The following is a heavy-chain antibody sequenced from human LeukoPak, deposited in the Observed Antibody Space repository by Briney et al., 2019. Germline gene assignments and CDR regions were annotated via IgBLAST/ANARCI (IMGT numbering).Heavy chain of an antibody. Sequence: PGGSLRLSCAASGFSFGSYAMSWFRQGPGKGLEWVSTISGSGGSTYYADSVKGRFTISRDKSKNTLYLQMISLRAEDTALYYCAKEPPYCSSPTCNFDYWGQGTLVTVSS. CDR3: AKEPPYCSSPTCNFDY. V-gene: IGHV3-23*01. J-gene: IGHJ4*02. D-gene: IGHD2-2*01. CDR2: ISGSGGST. CDR1: GFSFGSYA.